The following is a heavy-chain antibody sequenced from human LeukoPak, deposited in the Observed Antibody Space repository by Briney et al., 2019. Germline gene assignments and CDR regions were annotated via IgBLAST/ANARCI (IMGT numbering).Heavy chain of an antibody. Sequence: PGGSLRLSCAASGFTFSSYSMNWVRRAPGKGLEWVSSISSSSSYIYYADSVKGRFTISRDNAKNSLYLQMNSLRAEDTAVYYCARDLGPIHDYGAYPLPPAYWGQGTLVTVSS. CDR3: ARDLGPIHDYGAYPLPPAY. CDR2: ISSSSSYI. D-gene: IGHD4-17*01. V-gene: IGHV3-21*01. CDR1: GFTFSSYS. J-gene: IGHJ4*02.